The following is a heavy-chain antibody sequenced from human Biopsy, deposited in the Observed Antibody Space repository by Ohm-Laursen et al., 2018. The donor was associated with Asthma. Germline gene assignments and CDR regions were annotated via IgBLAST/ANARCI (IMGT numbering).Heavy chain of an antibody. CDR3: VRHQYSSSWSTFDY. Sequence: GTLSLTCAVSGGSITSSSYYWGWIRQPPGKGMERIGSMYHSGSPYYHPSLKSRATISVDTSKNQLPLKMSSVTAADTAVYFCVRHQYSSSWSTFDYWGQGALVTVSS. V-gene: IGHV4-39*01. CDR2: MYHSGSP. CDR1: GGSITSSSYY. D-gene: IGHD3-22*01. J-gene: IGHJ4*02.